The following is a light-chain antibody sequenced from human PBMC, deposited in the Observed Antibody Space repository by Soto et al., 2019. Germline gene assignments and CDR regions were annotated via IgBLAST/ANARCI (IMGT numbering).Light chain of an antibody. Sequence: DIHMTQSPSTLSASVGDRVTITCRASQSVNTWLAWYQQKPGKAPSLLIYDASNLQGGVPTRFSGSGSGTEFILPLSSLEPEDVATNNCQPYNTYSRTFGQEPKLEVK. J-gene: IGKJ1*01. CDR3: QPYNTYSRT. CDR1: QSVNTW. V-gene: IGKV1-5*01. CDR2: DAS.